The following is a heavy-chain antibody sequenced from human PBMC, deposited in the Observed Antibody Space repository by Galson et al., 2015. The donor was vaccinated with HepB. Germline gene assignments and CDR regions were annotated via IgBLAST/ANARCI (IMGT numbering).Heavy chain of an antibody. CDR3: ACAYNCYGSGSFYYYYGMDV. Sequence: SLRLSCAASGLTFSSYSMNWVRQAPGKGLEWVSYICNSSSIIYYADSVKGRFTISRDNAKHSLYLQMNSLRAEDTAVYYYACAYNCYGSGSFYYYYGMDVWGQGTMVTVSS. CDR1: GLTFSSYS. D-gene: IGHD3-10*01. CDR2: ICNSSSII. J-gene: IGHJ6*02. V-gene: IGHV3-48*01.